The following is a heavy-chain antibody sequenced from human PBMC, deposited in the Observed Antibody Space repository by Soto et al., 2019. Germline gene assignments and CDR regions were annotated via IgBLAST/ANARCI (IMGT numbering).Heavy chain of an antibody. J-gene: IGHJ6*02. Sequence: SETLSLTCTVSGVSVSSGGYSWTWIRQHPGKGLEWIGYMYYSGSMYSNPSLKSRVTISVDTSKNQISLKLRSVTVADTAVYYCARDRTRNYGMDVWGRGTTVTVSS. CDR3: ARDRTRNYGMDV. CDR2: MYYSGSM. V-gene: IGHV4-31*03. CDR1: GVSVSSGGYS.